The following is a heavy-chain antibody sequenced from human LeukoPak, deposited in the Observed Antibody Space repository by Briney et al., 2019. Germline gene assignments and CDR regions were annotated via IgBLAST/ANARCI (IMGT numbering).Heavy chain of an antibody. Sequence: SQTLSLTCTVSGGSISSGDYYWSWIRQPPGKGLEWIGYIYYSGSTYYNPSLKSRVTISVDTSKNQFSLKLSSVTAADTAVYYCARGQTTYIVVVPAAPTNPFFDPWGQGTLVTVSS. CDR2: IYYSGST. CDR1: GGSISSGDYY. D-gene: IGHD2-2*01. CDR3: ARGQTTYIVVVPAAPTNPFFDP. V-gene: IGHV4-30-4*08. J-gene: IGHJ5*02.